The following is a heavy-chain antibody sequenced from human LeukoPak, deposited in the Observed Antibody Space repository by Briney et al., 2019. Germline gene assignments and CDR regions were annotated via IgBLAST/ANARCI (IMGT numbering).Heavy chain of an antibody. D-gene: IGHD2-15*01. CDR1: AVTFSNAW. CDR2: IISTTEGGIT. Sequence: GGSLRLSCAASAVTFSNAWMSWVRHPQGEGLEWVGRIISTTEGGITEYDAPMKGRFTISRDDSTNTLYLKTNSLKTEGTAVYYCTARYIPVDIVVVVAATPLDYWGQGTLVTVSS. CDR3: TARYIPVDIVVVVAATPLDY. V-gene: IGHV3-15*01. J-gene: IGHJ4*02.